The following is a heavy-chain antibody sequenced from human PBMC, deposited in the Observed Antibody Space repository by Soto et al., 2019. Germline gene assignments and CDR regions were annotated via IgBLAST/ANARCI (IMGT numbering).Heavy chain of an antibody. CDR2: INSDGSST. V-gene: IGHV3-74*01. Sequence: GGSLRLSCGASGFTFSSYWMHWVRQAPGKGLVWVSRINSDGSSTSYADSVKGRFTISRDNSKNTLYLQMNSLRAEDTAVYYCAKDTYYHDSSGYYVFDYWGQGTLVTVSS. D-gene: IGHD3-22*01. CDR3: AKDTYYHDSSGYYVFDY. J-gene: IGHJ4*02. CDR1: GFTFSSYW.